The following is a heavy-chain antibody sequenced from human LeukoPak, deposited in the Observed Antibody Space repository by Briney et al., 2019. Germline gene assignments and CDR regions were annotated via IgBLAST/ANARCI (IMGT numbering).Heavy chain of an antibody. V-gene: IGHV4-30-2*01. CDR1: GGSISSGGYS. CDR3: ARDRGAFDI. D-gene: IGHD1-26*01. CDR2: IYHSGST. J-gene: IGHJ3*02. Sequence: PSETLYLTCAVSGGSISSGGYSWSWIRQPPGKGLEWIGYIYHSGSTYYNPSLKSRVTISVDRSKNQFSLKLSSVTAADTAVYYCARDRGAFDIWGQGTMVTVSS.